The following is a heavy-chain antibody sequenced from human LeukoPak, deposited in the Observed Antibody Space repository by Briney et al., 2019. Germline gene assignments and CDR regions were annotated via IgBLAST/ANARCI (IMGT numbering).Heavy chain of an antibody. CDR2: INSDGSST. CDR3: ARDGRYSSGWYGVNWFDP. V-gene: IGHV3-74*01. Sequence: PGGSLRLSCAASGFTFSSYWMHWVRQAPGKGLVWVSRINSDGSSTSYADSVKGRFTISRDNAKNSLYLQMNSLRAEDTAVYYCARDGRYSSGWYGVNWFDPWGQGTLVTVSS. J-gene: IGHJ5*02. D-gene: IGHD6-19*01. CDR1: GFTFSSYW.